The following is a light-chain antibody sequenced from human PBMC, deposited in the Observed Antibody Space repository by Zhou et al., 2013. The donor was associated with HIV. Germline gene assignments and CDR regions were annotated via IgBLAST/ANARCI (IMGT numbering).Light chain of an antibody. V-gene: IGKV1-5*03. CDR3: QQYNTYPIT. CDR1: QSIGSW. J-gene: IGKJ5*01. Sequence: DIQMTQSPSTLSASVGDRVTITCRASQSIGSWLAWYQQQPGKAPNLLIYKASNLESGVPSRFSGSGSGTEFTLTISSLQPDDSATYYCQQYNTYPITFGQGTRLEI. CDR2: KAS.